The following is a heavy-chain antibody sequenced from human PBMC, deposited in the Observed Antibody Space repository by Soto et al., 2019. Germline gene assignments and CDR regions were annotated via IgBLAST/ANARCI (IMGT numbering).Heavy chain of an antibody. D-gene: IGHD1-26*01. J-gene: IGHJ4*02. CDR2: IRNTGGPI. CDR3: ARDHLWACDY. Sequence: GGSLRLSCAATGFTFSDYSMNWVRLTPGKGLEWIAYIRNTGGPIAYADSVKGRLTISRDNVRSSLYLQMNSLRAEDSAVYYCARDHLWACDYWGQGTLVTVSS. V-gene: IGHV3-48*01. CDR1: GFTFSDYS.